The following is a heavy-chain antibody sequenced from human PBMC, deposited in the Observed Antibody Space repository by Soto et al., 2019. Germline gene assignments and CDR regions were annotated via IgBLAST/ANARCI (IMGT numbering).Heavy chain of an antibody. V-gene: IGHV4-4*02. Sequence: SETLSLTCAVSDGSISRNNWWNWVRQSPGKGLEWIGEIYHSGSTNYNPSLKSRVTISMDKSKNQFSLKLSSVTAADTAVYYCATEPGYPLEDYYYYGVDVWGQGTTVTVSS. CDR2: IYHSGST. D-gene: IGHD6-25*01. J-gene: IGHJ6*02. CDR3: ATEPGYPLEDYYYYGVDV. CDR1: DGSISRNNW.